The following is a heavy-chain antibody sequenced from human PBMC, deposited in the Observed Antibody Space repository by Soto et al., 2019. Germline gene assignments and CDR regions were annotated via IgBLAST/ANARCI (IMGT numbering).Heavy chain of an antibody. V-gene: IGHV1-18*01. CDR1: GYTFISYG. D-gene: IGHD3-22*01. J-gene: IGHJ4*02. Sequence: ASVKVSCKASGYTFISYGISWVRQAPGQGLEWMGWISGYNGNTKYAQKLQGRVTMTTDTSTSTAYMELRSLRSDDTAVYYCARDLGAEIVAYWAQGTLVTVSS. CDR3: ARDLGAEIVAY. CDR2: ISGYNGNT.